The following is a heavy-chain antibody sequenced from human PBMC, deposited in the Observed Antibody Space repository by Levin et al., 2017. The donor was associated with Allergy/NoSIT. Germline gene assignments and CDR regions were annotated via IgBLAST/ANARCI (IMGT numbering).Heavy chain of an antibody. CDR2: SRNKRNDYTT. Sequence: GGSLRLSCAASGFIVNDHYMDWVRQAPGKGLAWVGRSRNKRNDYTTQYAASVIGRFTMSRDEPENSLYLQMNSLRTEDTAVYYCARAYGSPDAIDIWGQGTMVAVSS. CDR3: ARAYGSPDAIDI. J-gene: IGHJ3*02. CDR1: GFIVNDHY. V-gene: IGHV3-72*01. D-gene: IGHD4-17*01.